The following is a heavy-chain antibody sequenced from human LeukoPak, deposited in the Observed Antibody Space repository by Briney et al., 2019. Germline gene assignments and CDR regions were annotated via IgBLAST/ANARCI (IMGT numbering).Heavy chain of an antibody. V-gene: IGHV1-2*02. D-gene: IGHD4-23*01. Sequence: ASVKVSCKTSGYSFTDYYMHWVRQAPGQGLEWMGWINPNSGGTNYAQKFQGRVTMTRDTSISTAYMELSRLRSDDTAVYYCARGRVGGGYFNWFDPWGQGTLVTVSS. CDR2: INPNSGGT. CDR1: GYSFTDYY. J-gene: IGHJ5*02. CDR3: ARGRVGGGYFNWFDP.